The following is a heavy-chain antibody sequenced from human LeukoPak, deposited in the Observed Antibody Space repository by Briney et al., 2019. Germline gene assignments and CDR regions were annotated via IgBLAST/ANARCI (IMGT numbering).Heavy chain of an antibody. D-gene: IGHD6-19*01. CDR1: GGSISSYY. Sequence: SETLSLTCTVSGGSISSYYWSWIRQPPGKGLEWIGYIYYSGSTNYNPSLKSRVTISVDTSKNQFSLKLSSVTAADTAVYYCASGGYSSGWYYFDYWGQGTLVTVSS. J-gene: IGHJ4*02. CDR2: IYYSGST. V-gene: IGHV4-59*01. CDR3: ASGGYSSGWYYFDY.